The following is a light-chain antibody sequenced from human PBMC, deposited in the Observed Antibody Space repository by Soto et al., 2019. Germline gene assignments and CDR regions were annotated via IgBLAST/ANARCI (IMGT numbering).Light chain of an antibody. CDR1: QSVSSSY. CDR3: QQYGSSPYT. J-gene: IGKJ2*01. CDR2: GAS. Sequence: EIVLTQSPGTLSLSPGEGATLSCRASQSVSSSYLAWYQQKPGQAPRLLIYGASSRVTGIPDRFSGSGSGTDFSLTISRLEPEDFAVYYCQQYGSSPYTFGQGTKLEIK. V-gene: IGKV3-20*01.